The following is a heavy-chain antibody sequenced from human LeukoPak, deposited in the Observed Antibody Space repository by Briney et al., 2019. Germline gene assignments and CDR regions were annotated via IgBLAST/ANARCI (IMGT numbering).Heavy chain of an antibody. CDR3: ARDIVVVPAATFSSGWYSYYYGMDV. J-gene: IGHJ6*02. V-gene: IGHV1-18*01. CDR1: GYTFTSYG. Sequence: ASVKASCKASGYTFTSYGISWVRQAPGQGLEWMGWISAYNGNTNYAQKLQGRVTMTTDTSTSTAYMELRSLRSDDTAVYYCARDIVVVPAATFSSGWYSYYYGMDVWGQGTTVTVSS. D-gene: IGHD2-2*01. CDR2: ISAYNGNT.